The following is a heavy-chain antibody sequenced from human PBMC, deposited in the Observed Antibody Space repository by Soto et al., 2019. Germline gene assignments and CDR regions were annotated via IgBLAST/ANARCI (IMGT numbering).Heavy chain of an antibody. CDR1: GGSISSYY. CDR3: ERLDPGAVAVDY. D-gene: IGHD6-19*01. Sequence: QVQLQESGPGLVKPSETLSLTCTVSGGSISSYYWSWIRQPPGKGLEWIGYIYYSGSTNYNPSLKKRVPTSVDTSTNPISLKLSAVTGADTAVYYCERLDPGAVAVDYWGQGTLVTVSS. CDR2: IYYSGST. V-gene: IGHV4-59*01. J-gene: IGHJ4*02.